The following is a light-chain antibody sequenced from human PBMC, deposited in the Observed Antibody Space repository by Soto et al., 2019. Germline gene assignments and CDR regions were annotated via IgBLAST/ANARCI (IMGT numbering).Light chain of an antibody. V-gene: IGKV3-20*01. CDR1: QSVSSSY. J-gene: IGKJ3*01. CDR3: QQYGSSPLIT. Sequence: EIVLTQSPGTLSLSPGERATLSCRASQSVSSSYLAWYQQKPGQAPRLLIYGASNRATGIPDRFSANGSGTDFTLTISRLEPEDFAVYYCQQYGSSPLITFGSGTNVDIK. CDR2: GAS.